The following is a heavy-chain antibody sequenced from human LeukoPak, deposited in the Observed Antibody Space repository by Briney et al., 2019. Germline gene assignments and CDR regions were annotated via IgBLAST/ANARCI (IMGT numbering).Heavy chain of an antibody. V-gene: IGHV4-39*01. Sequence: PSETLSLTCTVSGGSISSSSYYWGWIRQPPGKGLEWIGSIYYSGSTYYNPSLKSRVTISVDTSKNQFSLKLNSVTDADTAVYYCARHEAYYYYMDVWGKGTTVTVSS. J-gene: IGHJ6*03. CDR1: GGSISSSSYY. CDR2: IYYSGST. CDR3: ARHEAYYYYMDV.